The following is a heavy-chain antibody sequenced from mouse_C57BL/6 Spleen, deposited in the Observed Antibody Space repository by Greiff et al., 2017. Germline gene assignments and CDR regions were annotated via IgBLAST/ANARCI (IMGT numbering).Heavy chain of an antibody. J-gene: IGHJ4*01. CDR2: IDPETGGT. Sequence: VQLQQSGAELVRPGASVTLSCKASGYTFTDYEMHWVKQTPVHGLEWIGAIDPETGGTAYNQKFKGKAILTADKSSSTAYMELRSLTSEDSAVYYCTRRNYVYAMDYWGQGTSGTVSS. CDR3: TRRNYVYAMDY. V-gene: IGHV1-15*01. D-gene: IGHD2-1*01. CDR1: GYTFTDYE.